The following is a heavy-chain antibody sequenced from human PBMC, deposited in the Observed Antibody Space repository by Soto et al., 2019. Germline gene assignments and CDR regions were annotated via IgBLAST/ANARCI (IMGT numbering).Heavy chain of an antibody. CDR1: SGPSRSHN. CDR3: VRQGLDYLHGLVDV. D-gene: IGHD5-12*01. J-gene: IGHJ6*02. Sequence: QVQVQQSGPGLVKPSETLSLTCTVSSGPSRSHNWGWIRQPPGRGLEWIGYVYYTGDTCYNPSLTSRVTISADTSTNHISLTLRSVTAADTAVYYCVRQGLDYLHGLVDVWGQGTTVSVSS. CDR2: VYYTGDT. V-gene: IGHV4-59*08.